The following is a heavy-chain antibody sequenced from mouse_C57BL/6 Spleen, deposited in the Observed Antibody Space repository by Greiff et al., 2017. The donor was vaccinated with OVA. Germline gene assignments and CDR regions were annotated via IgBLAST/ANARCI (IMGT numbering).Heavy chain of an antibody. Sequence: VQLQQPGAELVKPGASVKLSCKASGYTFTSYWMHWVKQRPGQGLEWIGMIHPNSGSTNYNEKFKSKATLTVDKSSSTAYMQLSSLTSEDSAVYYCARDYGSSDGDWYFDVWGTGTTVTVSS. CDR1: GYTFTSYW. V-gene: IGHV1-64*01. CDR3: ARDYGSSDGDWYFDV. CDR2: IHPNSGST. J-gene: IGHJ1*03. D-gene: IGHD1-1*01.